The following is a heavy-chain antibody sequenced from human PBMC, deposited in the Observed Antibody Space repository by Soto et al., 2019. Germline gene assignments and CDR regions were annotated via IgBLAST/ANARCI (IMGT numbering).Heavy chain of an antibody. CDR3: ANDFWSGYYSFNYYYYMDV. CDR2: IRGSGGST. J-gene: IGHJ6*03. V-gene: IGHV3-23*01. D-gene: IGHD3-3*01. Sequence: EVQLLESGGGLVQPGGSLRLSCAASGFTFSSYAMSWVRQAPGKGLEWVSAIRGSGGSTYYADSVKGRFTISRDNTKNTLYLQMSSLRAEDTAVYYCANDFWSGYYSFNYYYYMDVWGKGTTVTVSS. CDR1: GFTFSSYA.